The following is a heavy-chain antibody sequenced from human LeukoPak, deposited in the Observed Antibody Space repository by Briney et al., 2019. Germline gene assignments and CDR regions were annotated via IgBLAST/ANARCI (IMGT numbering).Heavy chain of an antibody. V-gene: IGHV1-18*01. D-gene: IGHD3-22*01. Sequence: ASVKVSCKTSGYTFTNYGITWVRQAPGQGLEWMGWISTYNGNTKYAQKFQGRVTMTRDMSTSTVYMELSSLRSEDTAVYYCARAPPIYYDSSGTHAFDIWGQGTMVTVSS. CDR1: GYTFTNYG. J-gene: IGHJ3*02. CDR2: ISTYNGNT. CDR3: ARAPPIYYDSSGTHAFDI.